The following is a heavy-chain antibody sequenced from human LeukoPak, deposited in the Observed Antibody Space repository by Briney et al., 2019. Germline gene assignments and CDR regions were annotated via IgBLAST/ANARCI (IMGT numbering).Heavy chain of an antibody. J-gene: IGHJ4*02. Sequence: SVKVSCKASGGTFSSYAISWVRQAPGQGLEWMGGIIPIFGTANYAQKFQGRVTITADESTSTAYMELSSLRSEDTAVYYCARLSQYCSGGSCYGNYFDYWGQGTLVTVSS. V-gene: IGHV1-69*01. CDR2: IIPIFGTA. D-gene: IGHD2-15*01. CDR3: ARLSQYCSGGSCYGNYFDY. CDR1: GGTFSSYA.